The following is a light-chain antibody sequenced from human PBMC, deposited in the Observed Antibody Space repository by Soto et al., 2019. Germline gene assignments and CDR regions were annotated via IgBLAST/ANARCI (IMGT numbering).Light chain of an antibody. J-gene: IGKJ1*01. Sequence: DIQMTQSPSTLSGSVGDRVTITCRASQTISSWLAWYQQKPGKAPKLLIYKASTLKRGVPSRFSGSGSGTEFTLTISSLQPDDFATYYGQHDNSYSEAFGQGTKVELK. CDR3: QHDNSYSEA. CDR1: QTISSW. V-gene: IGKV1-5*03. CDR2: KAS.